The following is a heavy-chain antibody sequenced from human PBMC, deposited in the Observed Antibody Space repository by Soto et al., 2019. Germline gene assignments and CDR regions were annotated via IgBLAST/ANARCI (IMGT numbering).Heavy chain of an antibody. D-gene: IGHD4-17*01. CDR3: AMAVSTKTAPIDY. V-gene: IGHV1-46*01. Sequence: QVQLVQSVAEVKNPGASVKISCKASGYTFTTYYMHWLRQARGQGLEWMGIITPSSGSTRYEQKFQDRVTMTRDTSTSTVYMELGSLRSEDTAVYYCAMAVSTKTAPIDYWGQGTLVTVSS. CDR2: ITPSSGST. CDR1: GYTFTTYY. J-gene: IGHJ4*02.